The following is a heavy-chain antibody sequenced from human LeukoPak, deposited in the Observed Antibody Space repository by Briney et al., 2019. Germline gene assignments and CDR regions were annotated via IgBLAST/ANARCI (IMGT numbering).Heavy chain of an antibody. Sequence: GGSLRLSCAASGFTFIDYNMNWVREAPGKGLEWVSYITDSGNTIHYADSVKGRFTISRDNAKNSLYLQMNSLRAEDTAVYYCARSIGLTGGGVDVWGQGTTVTVSS. CDR3: ARSIGLTGGGVDV. D-gene: IGHD3-9*01. CDR1: GFTFIDYN. J-gene: IGHJ6*02. CDR2: ITDSGNTI. V-gene: IGHV3-11*01.